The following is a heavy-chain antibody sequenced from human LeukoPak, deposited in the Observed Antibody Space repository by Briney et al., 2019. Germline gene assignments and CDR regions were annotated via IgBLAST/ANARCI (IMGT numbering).Heavy chain of an antibody. D-gene: IGHD6-19*01. J-gene: IGHJ3*02. V-gene: IGHV3-48*02. CDR1: GFTFSSYS. CDR2: ISSSISVI. Sequence: PGGSLRLSCAASGFTFSSYSMNWVRQAPGKGLEWVSYISSSISVIYYADSVKGRFTISRDNAKNSLYLQMNSLRDEDTAVYSCARDQYSGHWYYALDIWGQGTMVTVSS. CDR3: ARDQYSGHWYYALDI.